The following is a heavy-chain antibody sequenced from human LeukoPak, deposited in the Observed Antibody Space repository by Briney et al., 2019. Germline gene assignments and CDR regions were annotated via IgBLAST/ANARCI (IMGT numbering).Heavy chain of an antibody. CDR1: GGSFSGYY. CDR3: ARGEAYYGSGSYYLRY. J-gene: IGHJ4*02. V-gene: IGHV4-34*09. Sequence: SETLSLTCAVYGGSFSGYYWSWIRQPPGKGLEWIGYIYYSGSTYYNPSLKSRVTISVDTSKNQFSLKLSSVTAADTAVYYCARGEAYYGSGSYYLRYWGQGTLVTVSS. D-gene: IGHD3-10*01. CDR2: IYYSGST.